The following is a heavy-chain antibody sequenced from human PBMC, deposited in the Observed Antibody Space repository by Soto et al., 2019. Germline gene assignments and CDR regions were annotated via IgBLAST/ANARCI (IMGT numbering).Heavy chain of an antibody. V-gene: IGHV3-21*01. CDR1: GFTFRTYT. J-gene: IGHJ6*02. Sequence: GGSLRLSCISSGFTFRTYTMNWVRQAPGKGLEWVSGIRGFSPYTFYAESVKGRFTISRDNAKNSLYLQMDSLRAEDTAVYYCARDRGYDAHDYYYNAMDVWRQRTTVTVSS. D-gene: IGHD3-10*01. CDR3: ARDRGYDAHDYYYNAMDV. CDR2: IRGFSPYT.